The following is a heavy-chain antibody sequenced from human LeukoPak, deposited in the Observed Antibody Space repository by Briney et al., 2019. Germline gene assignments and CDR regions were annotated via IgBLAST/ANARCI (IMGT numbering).Heavy chain of an antibody. CDR3: ARGYYDILTGYSPDAFDI. CDR1: GFTFSSYS. V-gene: IGHV3-21*01. CDR2: ISSSSSYI. D-gene: IGHD3-9*01. Sequence: GGSLRLSCAASGFTFSSYSMHWVRQAPGKGLEWVSSISSSSSYIYYADSVKGRFTISRDNAKNSLYLQMNSLRAEDTAAYYCARGYYDILTGYSPDAFDIWGQGTMVTVSS. J-gene: IGHJ3*02.